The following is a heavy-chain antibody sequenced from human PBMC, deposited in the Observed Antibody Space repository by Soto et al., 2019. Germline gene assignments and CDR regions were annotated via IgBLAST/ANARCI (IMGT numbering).Heavy chain of an antibody. J-gene: IGHJ5*02. D-gene: IGHD3-16*01. Sequence: SETLSLTCTVSGGSVSNDNFYWSWIRQPPGKGLEWIGYVPSSGITNYNPSLKRRVTISVDTSRNQFSLRLSSVTAADTAVYYCARGLTMGQLPSHFDHWGQGTLVTVS. CDR2: VPSSGIT. V-gene: IGHV4-61*01. CDR1: GGSVSNDNFY. CDR3: ARGLTMGQLPSHFDH.